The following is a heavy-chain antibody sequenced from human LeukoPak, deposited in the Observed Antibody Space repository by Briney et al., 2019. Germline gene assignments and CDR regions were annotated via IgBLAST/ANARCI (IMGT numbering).Heavy chain of an antibody. CDR2: ISSSSSYM. J-gene: IGHJ5*02. V-gene: IGHV3-21*01. D-gene: IGHD6-6*01. CDR3: ATSYSSSYMDP. Sequence: KSGGSLRLSCAASGFTFSSYSMNWVRQAPGKGLEWVSSISSSSSYMYYADSVKGRFNISRYNAKNSLYLQMNSLRAEDTAVYYCATSYSSSYMDPWGQGTLVTVSS. CDR1: GFTFSSYS.